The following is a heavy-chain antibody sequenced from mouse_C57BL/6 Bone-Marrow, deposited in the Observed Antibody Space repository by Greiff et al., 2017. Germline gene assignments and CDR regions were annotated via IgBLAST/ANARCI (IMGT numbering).Heavy chain of an antibody. CDR2: IYPGSGNT. V-gene: IGHV1-76*01. J-gene: IGHJ2*01. CDR1: GYTFTDYY. CDR3: ARRRGNQYYFDY. Sequence: VKLVESGAELVRPGASVKLSCKASGYTFTDYYINWVKQRPGQGLEWIARIYPGSGNTYYNEKFKGKATLTAEKSSSTAYMQLSSLTSEDSAVYFCARRRGNQYYFDYWGQGTTLTVSA. D-gene: IGHD2-1*01.